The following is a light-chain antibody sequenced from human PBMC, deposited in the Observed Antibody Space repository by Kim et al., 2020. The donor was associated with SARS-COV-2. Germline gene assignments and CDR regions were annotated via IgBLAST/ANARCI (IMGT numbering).Light chain of an antibody. CDR1: SSNIGSNV. CDR2: SND. CDR3: VAWDDSLNGSV. J-gene: IGLJ3*02. V-gene: IGLV1-44*01. Sequence: LTQPPSASGTPGQRVTISCSGSSSNIGSNVVNWYQQLPGTAPKLLIYSNDYRPSGVPDRFSGSKSGTSASLAISGLQSEDEADYYCVAWDDSLNGSVFGGGTQLTVL.